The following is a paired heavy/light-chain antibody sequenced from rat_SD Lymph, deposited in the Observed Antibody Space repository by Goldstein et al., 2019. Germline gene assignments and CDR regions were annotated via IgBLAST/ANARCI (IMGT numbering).Heavy chain of an antibody. CDR1: GYTITSGY. Sequence: EIQLQESGPGLVKPSQSLSLTCSVTGYTITSGYDWSWIRKFPGNKMEWMGYISNSGSTNYNPSLKIRISITRDTSKNQFFLQLNSVTTEDTATYYCAREGYYDGTYYYGVMDAWGQGASVTVSS. CDR2: ISNSGST. CDR3: AREGYYDGTYYYGVMDA. V-gene: IGHV3-4*01. D-gene: IGHD1-12*02. J-gene: IGHJ4*01.
Light chain of an antibody. CDR3: EQSYKFPWT. CDR2: AAS. V-gene: IGKV12S8*01. J-gene: IGKJ1*01. CDR1: EGISNS. Sequence: DIQMTQSPASLSASLGETVSIECLASEGISNSLAWYQQKSGKSPQLLIYAASRLQDGVPSQFSGSGSGTRYSLKISGMQPEDEADYFCEQSYKFPWTFGGGTKLELK.